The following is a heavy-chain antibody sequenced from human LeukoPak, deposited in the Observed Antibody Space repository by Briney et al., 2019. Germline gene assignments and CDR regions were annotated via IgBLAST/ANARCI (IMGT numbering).Heavy chain of an antibody. Sequence: RGSLRLSCAASGFTFSSYAMSWVRQAPGKGLEWVSAISGSGGSTYYADSVKGRFTISRDNSKNTLYLQMNSLRAEDTAVYYCAKDLSLATIAYDYWGQGTLVTVSS. D-gene: IGHD5-12*01. CDR2: ISGSGGST. CDR1: GFTFSSYA. J-gene: IGHJ4*02. V-gene: IGHV3-23*01. CDR3: AKDLSLATIAYDY.